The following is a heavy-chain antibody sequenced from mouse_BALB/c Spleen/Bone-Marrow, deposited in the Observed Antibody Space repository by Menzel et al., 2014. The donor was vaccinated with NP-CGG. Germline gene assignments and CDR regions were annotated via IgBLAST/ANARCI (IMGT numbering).Heavy chain of an antibody. Sequence: VMLVESGPGLVAPSQSLSITCTVSGFSLTDYGVSWLRQPPGKGLEWLGVIWGVGTTYYNSALKSRLSISKDNSKSQVFLKMNSLQTDDTAIYYCAKIYYDFDGFAHWGQGTLVTVSA. D-gene: IGHD2-4*01. J-gene: IGHJ3*01. CDR3: AKIYYDFDGFAH. CDR2: IWGVGTT. V-gene: IGHV2-6-5*01. CDR1: GFSLTDYG.